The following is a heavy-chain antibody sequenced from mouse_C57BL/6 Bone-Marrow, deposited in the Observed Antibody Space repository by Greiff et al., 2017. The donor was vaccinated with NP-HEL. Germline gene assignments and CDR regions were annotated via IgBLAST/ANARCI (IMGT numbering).Heavy chain of an antibody. J-gene: IGHJ2*01. D-gene: IGHD4-1*01. V-gene: IGHV1-54*01. CDR1: GYAFTNYL. CDR3: ARKEKLGRGFDY. CDR2: INPGSGGT. Sequence: VKLMESGAELVRPGTSVKVSCKASGYAFTNYLIEWVKQRPGQGLEWIGVINPGSGGTNYNEKFKGKATLTADKSSSTAYMQLSSLTSEDSAVYFCARKEKLGRGFDYWGQGTTLTVSS.